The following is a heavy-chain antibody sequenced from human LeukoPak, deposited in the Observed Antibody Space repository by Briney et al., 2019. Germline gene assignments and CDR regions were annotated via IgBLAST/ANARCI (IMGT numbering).Heavy chain of an antibody. V-gene: IGHV4-59*01. CDR3: ARSRVWSDYWGYFDY. J-gene: IGHJ4*02. D-gene: IGHD3-3*01. CDR2: IYHSGST. CDR1: GGSIIGYY. Sequence: SQTLSLTCTVSGGSIIGYYWNWIRQPPGKGLDWIGYIYHSGSTNYNPSLKSRVTISVDTSKTQISLKLRAVTAADTAVYYCARSRVWSDYWGYFDYWGQGTLVTVSS.